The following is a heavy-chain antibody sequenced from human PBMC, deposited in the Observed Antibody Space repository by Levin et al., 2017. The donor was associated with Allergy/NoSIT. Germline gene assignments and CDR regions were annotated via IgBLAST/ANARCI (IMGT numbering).Heavy chain of an antibody. CDR3: ARDLTEVGAMAFDI. D-gene: IGHD1-26*01. J-gene: IGHJ3*02. CDR1: GFTFSSYS. Sequence: GGSLRLSCAASGFTFSSYSMNWVRQAPGKGLEWVSSISSSSSYIYYADSVKGRFTISRDNAKNSLYLQMNSLRAEDTAVYYCARDLTEVGAMAFDIWGQGTMVTVSS. CDR2: ISSSSSYI. V-gene: IGHV3-21*01.